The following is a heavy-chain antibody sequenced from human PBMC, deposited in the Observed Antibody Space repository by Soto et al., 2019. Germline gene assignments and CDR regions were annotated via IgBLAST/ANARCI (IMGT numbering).Heavy chain of an antibody. CDR2: IIPIFGTA. CDR1: GGTFSSYA. D-gene: IGHD5-18*01. V-gene: IGHV1-69*13. Sequence: SVKVSCKASGGTFSSYAISWVRQAPGQGLEWMGGIIPIFGTANYAQKFQGRVTITADESTSTAYMELSSLRSEDTAVYYCARGDSSTRDYYYYYGMDVWGQGTTVTV. CDR3: ARGDSSTRDYYYYYGMDV. J-gene: IGHJ6*02.